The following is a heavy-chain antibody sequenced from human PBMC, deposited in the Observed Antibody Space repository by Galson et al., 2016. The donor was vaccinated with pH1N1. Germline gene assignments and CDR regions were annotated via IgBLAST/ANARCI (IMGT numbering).Heavy chain of an antibody. Sequence: SLRLSCAASGFSFSSYWMSWVRQAPGKGLEWVANIKQDGSEIHYMDSVKGRFTISRHNAKSSVYLQMNSLRAEDTAVYYCTRKIGADWGQGTLLTVSS. J-gene: IGHJ4*02. CDR2: IKQDGSEI. CDR1: GFSFSSYW. V-gene: IGHV3-7*01. CDR3: TRKIGAD. D-gene: IGHD3-22*01.